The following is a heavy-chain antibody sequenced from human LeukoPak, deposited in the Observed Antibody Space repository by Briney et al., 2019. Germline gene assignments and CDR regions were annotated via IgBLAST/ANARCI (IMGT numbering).Heavy chain of an antibody. CDR1: RFTSTIYW. V-gene: IGHV3-7*01. CDR2: TKKDGREQ. D-gene: IGHD3-22*01. J-gene: IGHJ3*02. Sequence: PGGSLRLSCAASRFTSTIYWVGWVRQAPGKGWEGVANTKKDGREQYYVECGKGRFTISRDNAKNSLSLQMKSLRAEDTAVYYCARVYMGGVSYYYDSSGYAAFDMWGRGTMVTVSS. CDR3: ARVYMGGVSYYYDSSGYAAFDM.